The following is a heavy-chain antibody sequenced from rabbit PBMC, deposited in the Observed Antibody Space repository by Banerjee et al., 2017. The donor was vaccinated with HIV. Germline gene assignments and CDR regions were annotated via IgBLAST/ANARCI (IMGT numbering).Heavy chain of an antibody. CDR1: GFSFSNNYW. CDR3: ARNGMDL. Sequence: SLTLTCTASGFSFSNNYWICWVRQAPGKGLEWIACIYAGGSGSTYYANWAKGRFTISKTSSTTVTLQMTSLTAADTATYFCARNGMDLWGPGTLVTVS. CDR2: IYAGGSGST. J-gene: IGHJ6*01. V-gene: IGHV1S45*01.